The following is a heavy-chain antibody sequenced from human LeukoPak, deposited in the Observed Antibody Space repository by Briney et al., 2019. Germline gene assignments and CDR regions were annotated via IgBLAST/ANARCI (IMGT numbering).Heavy chain of an antibody. D-gene: IGHD2-21*02. CDR3: ARGYCSGDCFTLFDY. CDR1: GYMFTGYY. J-gene: IGHJ4*02. CDR2: INPNSGGT. Sequence: GASVKVSCKASGYMFTGYYMHWVRQAPVQGLEWMGWINPNSGGTNYAQKFQGRVTMTRDTSISTAYMELSSLRSDDTAVYYCARGYCSGDCFTLFDYWGQGTLVTVSS. V-gene: IGHV1-2*02.